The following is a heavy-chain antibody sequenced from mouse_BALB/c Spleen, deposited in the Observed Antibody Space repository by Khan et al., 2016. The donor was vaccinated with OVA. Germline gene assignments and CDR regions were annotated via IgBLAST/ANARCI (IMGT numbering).Heavy chain of an antibody. CDR2: VSTGGSYT. Sequence: EVELVESGGDLVKPGGSLKLSCAASGFTFSTYGMSWVRQAPDKRLEWVATVSTGGSYTYYTDSVKGRFTISRDNAKNTLYLQMIGLRSEDTAMFYCTRRAYYYDSEGFAYWGQGTLVTVSA. CDR3: TRRAYYYDSEGFAY. CDR1: GFTFSTYG. J-gene: IGHJ3*01. D-gene: IGHD1-1*01. V-gene: IGHV5-6*01.